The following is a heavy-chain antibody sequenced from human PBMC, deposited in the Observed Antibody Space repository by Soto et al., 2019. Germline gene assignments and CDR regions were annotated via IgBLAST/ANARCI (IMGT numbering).Heavy chain of an antibody. Sequence: GESLKISCKASGYTFTSHRIGWVRQMPGKGLEWMGIIHPDDSDTRYSPSFQGQVTISADKSISTAYLQWSSLKASDTAVYYCARRRRSTSSGDYWGQGTLVTVSS. D-gene: IGHD6-6*01. CDR1: GYTFTSHR. CDR3: ARRRRSTSSGDY. J-gene: IGHJ4*02. V-gene: IGHV5-51*01. CDR2: IHPDDSDT.